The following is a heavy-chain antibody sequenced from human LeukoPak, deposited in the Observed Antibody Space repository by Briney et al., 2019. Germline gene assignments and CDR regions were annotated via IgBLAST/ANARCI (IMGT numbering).Heavy chain of an antibody. D-gene: IGHD1-26*01. CDR2: MYYDGST. CDR3: ARRSDSGSDDGEDYFDF. CDR1: AGSIFSTTFY. J-gene: IGHJ4*02. Sequence: SETLSLACSVSAGSIFSTTFYWGWIRQPPGKGLEWIGSMYYDGSTYYNPSLKSRVSISVDTSNNQFSLKLTSVTAADAAVYFCARRSDSGSDDGEDYFDFWGQGTLVTVSS. V-gene: IGHV4-39*01.